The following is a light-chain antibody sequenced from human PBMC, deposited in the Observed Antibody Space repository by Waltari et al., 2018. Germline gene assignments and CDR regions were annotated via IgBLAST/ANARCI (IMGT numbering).Light chain of an antibody. J-gene: IGLJ3*02. CDR3: ASWDDSLGGRWE. CDR1: NSNIGSNI. V-gene: IGLV1-44*01. Sequence: QSVLTQPPSASGTPGQRVTISCSGSNSNIGSNIVNWYQQVPGTTPKLLIYRDDQRPSGFPDRFSGSKPGTSASLAISGLRSEDEANYYCASWDDSLGGRWEFGGGTTLTVL. CDR2: RDD.